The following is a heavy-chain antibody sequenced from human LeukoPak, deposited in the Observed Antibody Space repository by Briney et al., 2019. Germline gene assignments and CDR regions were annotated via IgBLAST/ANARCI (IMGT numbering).Heavy chain of an antibody. CDR2: INHSGST. CDR3: ARGRGYGYCSSTSCYSPLFDP. V-gene: IGHV4-34*01. Sequence: RPSETLSLTCAVYGGSFSGYYWSWIRQPPGKGLEWIGEINHSGSTNYNPSLKSRVTISVDTSKNQFSLKLSSVTAADTAAYYCARGRGYGYCSSTSCYSPLFDPWGQGTLVTVSS. J-gene: IGHJ5*02. D-gene: IGHD2-2*03. CDR1: GGSFSGYY.